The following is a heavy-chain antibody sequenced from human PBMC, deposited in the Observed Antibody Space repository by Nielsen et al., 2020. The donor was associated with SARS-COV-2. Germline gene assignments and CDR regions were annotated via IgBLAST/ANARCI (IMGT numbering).Heavy chain of an antibody. Sequence: WIRQPPGKGLEWVAVISYDGSNKYYADSVKGRFTTSRDNSKNTLYLQMNSLRAEDTAVYYCAREGKDIVVVPAAHGMDVWGQGTTVTVSS. J-gene: IGHJ6*02. CDR2: ISYDGSNK. CDR3: AREGKDIVVVPAAHGMDV. V-gene: IGHV3-30-3*01. D-gene: IGHD2-2*01.